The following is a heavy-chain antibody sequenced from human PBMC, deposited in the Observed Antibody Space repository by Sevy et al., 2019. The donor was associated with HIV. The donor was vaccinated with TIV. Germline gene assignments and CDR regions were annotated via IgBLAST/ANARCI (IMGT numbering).Heavy chain of an antibody. Sequence: SETLSLTCTVSGYSISTGYYWGWIRQPPGKGLEWIGNIHQSGSTYYNPSLKSRITISVDTSKNQFSLNLISVTAADTAAYYCARRTYYSDSTGYYFDYWGQGTLVTVSS. D-gene: IGHD3-22*01. J-gene: IGHJ4*02. CDR1: GYSISTGYY. CDR2: IHQSGST. CDR3: ARRTYYSDSTGYYFDY. V-gene: IGHV4-38-2*02.